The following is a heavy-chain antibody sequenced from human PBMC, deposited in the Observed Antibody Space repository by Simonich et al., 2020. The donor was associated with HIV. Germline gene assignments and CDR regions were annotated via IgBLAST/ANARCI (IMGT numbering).Heavy chain of an antibody. CDR2: IYHSGST. V-gene: IGHV4-38-2*02. J-gene: IGHJ4*02. CDR3: ARGLAARLSHFDY. Sequence: QLQLQESGPVLVKPSWTLSLTCTVSGYSISSGYYCGWVRQPPGKGLGWIGCIYHSGSTYYTPALKSRVTISVDTSKNQFSLKLSSVTAADTAVYYCARGLAARLSHFDYWGQGTLVTVSS. D-gene: IGHD6-6*01. CDR1: GYSISSGYY.